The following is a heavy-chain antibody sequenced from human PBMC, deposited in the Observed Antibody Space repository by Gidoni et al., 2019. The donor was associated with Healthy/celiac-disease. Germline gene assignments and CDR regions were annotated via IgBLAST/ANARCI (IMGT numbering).Heavy chain of an antibody. J-gene: IGHJ5*02. CDR1: GFTVSSYA. D-gene: IGHD6-6*01. V-gene: IGHV3-30-3*01. CDR2: ISYDGSNK. CDR3: ARDQVGSSSIYWFDP. Sequence: QVQLVESGGGVVQPGRSLRLSCAASGFTVSSYAMHWVRQAPGKGLEWVAVISYDGSNKYYADSVKGRFTISRDNSKNTLYLQMNSLRAEDTAVYYCARDQVGSSSIYWFDPWGQGTLVTVSS.